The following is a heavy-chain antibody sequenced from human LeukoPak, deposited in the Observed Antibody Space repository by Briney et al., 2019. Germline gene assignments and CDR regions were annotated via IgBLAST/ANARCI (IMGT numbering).Heavy chain of an antibody. D-gene: IGHD6-19*01. V-gene: IGHV3-30-3*01. CDR3: AQEGVAGNFDY. J-gene: IGHJ4*02. CDR1: GFTFSSYA. CDR2: ISYDGSNK. Sequence: HPWGSLRLSCAASGFTFSSYAMHWVRQAPDKGLEWVAVISYDGSNKYYADSVKGRFTISRDNSKNTLYLQMNSLRAEDTAVYYCAQEGVAGNFDYWGQGTLVTVSS.